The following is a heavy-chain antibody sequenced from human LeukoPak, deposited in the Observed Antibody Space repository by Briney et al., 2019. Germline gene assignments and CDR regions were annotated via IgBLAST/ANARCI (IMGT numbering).Heavy chain of an antibody. CDR2: IWYDGSNK. Sequence: GGSLRLSCAASGFTFSSYGMHWVRQAPGKGLEWVAVIWYDGSNKYYADSVKGRFTISRDNSKNTLYLQMNSLSAGDTAVYYCARGAAARFRAPSYYGMDVWGQGTTVTVSS. CDR3: ARGAAARFRAPSYYGMDV. CDR1: GFTFSSYG. D-gene: IGHD6-13*01. V-gene: IGHV3-33*01. J-gene: IGHJ6*02.